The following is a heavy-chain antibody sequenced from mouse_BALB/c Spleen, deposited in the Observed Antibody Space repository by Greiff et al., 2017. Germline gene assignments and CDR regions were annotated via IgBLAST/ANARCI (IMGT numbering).Heavy chain of an antibody. CDR3: ALIYYGNPYFGY. J-gene: IGHJ2*01. V-gene: IGHV1-80*01. D-gene: IGHD2-1*01. Sequence: VQLQQSGAELVRPGSSVKISCKASGYAFSSYWMNWVKQRTGQGLEWIGEIYPGSGNTYYNEKFKGKATLTADKSSSTAYMQLSSLTSEDSAVYFCALIYYGNPYFGYWGQGTTLTVSS. CDR1: GYAFSSYW. CDR2: IYPGSGNT.